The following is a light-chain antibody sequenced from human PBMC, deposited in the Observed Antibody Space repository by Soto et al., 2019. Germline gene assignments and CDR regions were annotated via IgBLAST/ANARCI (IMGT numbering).Light chain of an antibody. CDR1: QSLSNY. Sequence: EIVLTQSPATLSLSPGKRTTLSCRASQSLSNYLAWYQQKPGQAPRLLIYDASNRATGIPARFSGSGSGTDFTLTISSLEPKDLAVYYCPHSTAFGQGTRVEIK. V-gene: IGKV3-11*01. J-gene: IGKJ1*01. CDR2: DAS. CDR3: PHSTA.